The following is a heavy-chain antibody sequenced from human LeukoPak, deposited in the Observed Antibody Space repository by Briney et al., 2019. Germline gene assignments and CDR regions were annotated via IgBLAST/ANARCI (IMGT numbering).Heavy chain of an antibody. J-gene: IGHJ4*02. V-gene: IGHV4-59*02. D-gene: IGHD6-13*01. CDR1: GGSVSSYY. CDR3: ARRGIAAAGSKFDY. Sequence: PSETLSLTCTVSGGSVSSYYWSWIRQTPEKGLEWIGYMSYSGRTDYGPSLKSRVTMSVDTSKNQFSLKMSYVTAADTAVYYCARRGIAAAGSKFDYWGQGTLVTVSS. CDR2: MSYSGRT.